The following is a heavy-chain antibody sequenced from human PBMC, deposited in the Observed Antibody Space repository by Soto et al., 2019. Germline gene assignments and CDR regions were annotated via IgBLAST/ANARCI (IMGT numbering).Heavy chain of an antibody. J-gene: IGHJ5*01. V-gene: IGHV4-39*01. CDR3: ARQGRSGYYTVMDWFDP. Sequence: SETLSLTCTVSGGSISSSSYYWGWIRQPPGKGLGWIGSIYYSGSTYYNPSLQSRVTISVDTSKNQFSLKLSSVTAADTAVYYWARQGRSGYYTVMDWFDPWGQGTLVTVSS. CDR2: IYYSGST. CDR1: GGSISSSSYY. D-gene: IGHD3-3*01.